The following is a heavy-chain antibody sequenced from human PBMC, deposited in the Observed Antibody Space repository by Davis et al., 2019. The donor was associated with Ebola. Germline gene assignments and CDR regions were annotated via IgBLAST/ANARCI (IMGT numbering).Heavy chain of an antibody. Sequence: PGGSLRLSCAASGFTVSSNYMSWVRQAPGKGLEWVSVIYSGGSTYYADSVKGRFTISRDNSKNTLYLQMNSLRAEDTAVYYCARGPRGHYYYYMDVWGKGTTVTVSS. CDR1: GFTVSSNY. D-gene: IGHD3-10*01. J-gene: IGHJ6*03. CDR3: ARGPRGHYYYYMDV. V-gene: IGHV3-53*01. CDR2: IYSGGST.